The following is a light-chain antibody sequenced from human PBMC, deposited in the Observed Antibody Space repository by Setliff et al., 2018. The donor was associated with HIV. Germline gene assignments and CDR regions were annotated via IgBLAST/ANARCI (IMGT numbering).Light chain of an antibody. CDR1: SSNIGSNT. CDR3: AAWDDSLNGVV. Sequence: QSALTQPPSASGTPGQRVTISCSGSSSNIGSNTVNWYRQLPGTAPKLLIYSNNQRPSGVPDRFSGSKSGTSASLAISGLQSEDEADYYCAAWDDSLNGVVFGGGTQLTVL. V-gene: IGLV1-44*01. CDR2: SNN. J-gene: IGLJ2*01.